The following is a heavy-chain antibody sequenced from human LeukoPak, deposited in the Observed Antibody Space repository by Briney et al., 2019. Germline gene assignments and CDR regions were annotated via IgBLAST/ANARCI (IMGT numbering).Heavy chain of an antibody. V-gene: IGHV1-2*02. J-gene: IGHJ4*02. CDR2: INPNSGGT. CDR3: ARFQPDWGSRGGLFDY. D-gene: IGHD7-27*01. Sequence: ASVKVSCKASGYIFTGYYMHWVRQAPGQGLEWMGWINPNSGGTNYAQKFQGRVTMTRDTSISTAYMELSRLRSDDTAVYYCARFQPDWGSRGGLFDYWGQGTLVTVSS. CDR1: GYIFTGYY.